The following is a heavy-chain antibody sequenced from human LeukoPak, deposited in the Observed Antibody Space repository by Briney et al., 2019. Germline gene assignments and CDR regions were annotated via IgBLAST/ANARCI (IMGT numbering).Heavy chain of an antibody. J-gene: IGHJ4*02. D-gene: IGHD6-13*01. Sequence: PSETLSLTCSVSGVSMNDHYWSWIRQSPGKGLEWIGYIYGGGTTYYNPSLNSRVTMSMDSSKNQFSLNLSSVTAADTALYYCASRPGDSTWHGVFDFWSRGTLVTVSS. CDR1: GVSMNDHY. CDR3: ASRPGDSTWHGVFDF. CDR2: IYGGGTT. V-gene: IGHV4-59*11.